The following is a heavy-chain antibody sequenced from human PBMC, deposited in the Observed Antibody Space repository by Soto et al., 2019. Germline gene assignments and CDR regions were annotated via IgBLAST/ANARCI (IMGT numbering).Heavy chain of an antibody. J-gene: IGHJ6*02. CDR2: ISYDGSKK. CDR3: AKDYYSYGLVHYYYYYGMDV. V-gene: IGHV3-30*18. CDR1: GFTFSSYG. D-gene: IGHD5-18*01. Sequence: QVQLVESGGGVVQPGRSLRLSCAASGFTFSSYGMHWVRQAPGKGLEWVAVISYDGSKKYYADSVKGRFTISRDNSKNTLYLQMNSLRAEDTAVYYCAKDYYSYGLVHYYYYYGMDVWGQGTTVTVSS.